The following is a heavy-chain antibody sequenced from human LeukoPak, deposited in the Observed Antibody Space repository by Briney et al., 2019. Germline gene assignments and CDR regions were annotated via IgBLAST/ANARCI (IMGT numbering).Heavy chain of an antibody. D-gene: IGHD5-12*01. J-gene: IGHJ4*02. CDR2: INHSGST. CDR3: ARAPYGGSQLENAEEIHPQTDIDY. CDR1: GGSFSGYY. V-gene: IGHV4-34*01. Sequence: SETLSLTCAVYGGSFSGYYWSWIRQPPGKGLEWIGEINHSGSTNYNPSLKSRVTISVDTSKNQFSLKLSSVTAADTAVYYCARAPYGGSQLENAEEIHPQTDIDYWGQGTLVTVSS.